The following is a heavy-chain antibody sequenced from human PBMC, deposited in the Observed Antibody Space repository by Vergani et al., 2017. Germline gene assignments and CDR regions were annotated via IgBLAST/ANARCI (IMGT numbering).Heavy chain of an antibody. CDR3: ARGGHYYFWSGYRDYYYYYMDV. CDR2: ISYDGSNK. V-gene: IGHV3-30-3*01. CDR1: GFTFSSYA. D-gene: IGHD3-3*01. Sequence: QVQLVESGGGVVQPGRSLRLSCAASGFTFSSYAMHWVRQAPGKGLEWVAVISYDGSNKYYADSVKGRFTISRDNSKNTLYLQMNSLRAEDTAVYYCARGGHYYFWSGYRDYYYYYMDVWGKGTTVTVSS. J-gene: IGHJ6*03.